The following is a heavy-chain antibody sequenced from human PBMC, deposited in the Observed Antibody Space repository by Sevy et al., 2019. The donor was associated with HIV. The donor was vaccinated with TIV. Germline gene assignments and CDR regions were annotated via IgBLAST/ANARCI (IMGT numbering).Heavy chain of an antibody. V-gene: IGHV4-59*08. Sequence: SETLSLTCTGSGGSINSDHWNWIRQPPGKGLEWIGYVYYIGGTNYNPSLKNRVTISVDRTKNQFSLKLTSVTAADTAVYYCARRNDFAIWGQGTMVTVSS. CDR3: ARRNDFAI. CDR2: VYYIGGT. CDR1: GGSINSDH. J-gene: IGHJ3*02.